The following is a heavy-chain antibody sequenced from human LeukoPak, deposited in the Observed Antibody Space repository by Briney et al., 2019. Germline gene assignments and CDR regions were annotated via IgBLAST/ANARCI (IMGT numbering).Heavy chain of an antibody. Sequence: GGSLRLSCAASGFTFSSYEMNWVRQAPGKGLEWVSYISSSGSTIYYADSVKGRFTISRDNSKNTLYLQMNSLRAEDTAVYYCAASGPKQEMATIWDAFDIWGQGTMVTVSS. D-gene: IGHD5-24*01. V-gene: IGHV3-48*03. CDR3: AASGPKQEMATIWDAFDI. J-gene: IGHJ3*02. CDR1: GFTFSSYE. CDR2: ISSSGSTI.